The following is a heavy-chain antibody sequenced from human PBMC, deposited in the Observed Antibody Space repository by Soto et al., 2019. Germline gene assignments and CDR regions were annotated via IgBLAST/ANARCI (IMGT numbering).Heavy chain of an antibody. Sequence: GASVKVSCKASGYTFTSYGMHWVRQAPGQRPEWMGWINAGNGNTKYSEKFQGRVTITRDTSASTAYLELSSLRSEDTAVYYCARAPSGCSSTSCYTDWFDPWGKRTLVTVSS. J-gene: IGHJ5*02. D-gene: IGHD2-2*02. V-gene: IGHV1-3*01. CDR2: INAGNGNT. CDR1: GYTFTSYG. CDR3: ARAPSGCSSTSCYTDWFDP.